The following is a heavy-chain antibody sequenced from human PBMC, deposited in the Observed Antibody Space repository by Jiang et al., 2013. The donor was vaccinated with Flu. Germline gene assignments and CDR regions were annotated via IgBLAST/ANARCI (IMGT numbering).Heavy chain of an antibody. CDR1: GYTFTDHY. CDR2: INPNSGGT. V-gene: IGHV1-2*02. Sequence: SGAEVKKPGASVKVTCKASGYTFTDHYIQWVRQAPGQGPEWMGWINPNSGGTKSAKKFQGRVTMTRDTSISTAFMELSSLRSDDTAVYFCARDKGTSWTGTFYYMDVWGKGTTVTVS. J-gene: IGHJ6*03. D-gene: IGHD1-14*01. CDR3: ARDKGTSWTGTFYYMDV.